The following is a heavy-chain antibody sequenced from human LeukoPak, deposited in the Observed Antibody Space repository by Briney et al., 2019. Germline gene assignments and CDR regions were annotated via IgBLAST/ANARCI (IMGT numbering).Heavy chain of an antibody. CDR2: IYDSGST. CDR3: ARAGAGGYDSSGNLLYDFDY. D-gene: IGHD3-22*01. V-gene: IGHV4-59*01. Sequence: ASETLSLTCTVSGGSISSYYWSWTRQPPGKGLEWIGYIYDSGSTNYNPSLKSRVTISVDTPKNQFSLKLSSVTAADTAVYYCARAGAGGYDSSGNLLYDFDYWGQASEVADSS. CDR1: GGSISSYY. J-gene: IGHJ4*02.